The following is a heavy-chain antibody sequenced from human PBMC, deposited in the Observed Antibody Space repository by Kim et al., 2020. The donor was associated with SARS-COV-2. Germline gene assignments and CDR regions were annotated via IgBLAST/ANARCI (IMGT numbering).Heavy chain of an antibody. CDR3: ARDRVVYAIRSYYGMDV. Sequence: GGSLRLSCAASGFTFSSYSMNWVRQAPGKGLEWVSSISSSSSYIYYADSVKGRFTISRDNAKNSLYLQMNSLRAEDTAVYYCARDRVVYAIRSYYGMDVWGQGTTVTVSS. CDR2: ISSSSSYI. V-gene: IGHV3-21*01. CDR1: GFTFSSYS. D-gene: IGHD2-8*02. J-gene: IGHJ6*02.